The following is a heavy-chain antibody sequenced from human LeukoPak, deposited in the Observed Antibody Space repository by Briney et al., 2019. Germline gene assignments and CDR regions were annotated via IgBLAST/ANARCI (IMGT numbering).Heavy chain of an antibody. J-gene: IGHJ3*02. CDR1: GYTFTGYY. D-gene: IGHD3-10*01. CDR3: ATSLGGDNAFDI. V-gene: IGHV1-2*06. Sequence: GASVKVSCKASGYTFTGYYMHWVRQAPGQGLEWMGRINPNSGGTNYAQKFQGRVTMTRDTSTSTVYMELSSLRSEDTAVYYCATSLGGDNAFDIWGQGTMVTVSS. CDR2: INPNSGGT.